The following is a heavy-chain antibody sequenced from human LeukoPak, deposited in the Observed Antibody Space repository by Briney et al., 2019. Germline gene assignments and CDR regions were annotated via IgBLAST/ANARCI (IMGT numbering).Heavy chain of an antibody. CDR3: ARPETQYSSGLDGFDI. D-gene: IGHD6-19*01. V-gene: IGHV3-74*01. CDR1: GFTFSAYW. J-gene: IGHJ3*02. CDR2: INSDGSRT. Sequence: GGSLRLSCAASGFTFSAYWMHWVRQAPGKGLVWVSRINSDGSRTTYADSVKGRFTISRDNAKNTLYLQMNSLRTEDTAVYYCARPETQYSSGLDGFDIWGQGTMVTVSS.